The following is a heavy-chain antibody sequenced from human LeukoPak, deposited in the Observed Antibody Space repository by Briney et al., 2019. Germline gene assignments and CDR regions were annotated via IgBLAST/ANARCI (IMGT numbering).Heavy chain of an antibody. D-gene: IGHD3-22*01. CDR3: ARRGAYYDSSGYYFLDYPYYFDY. CDR2: GSTCNGGT. Sequence: IFCKASGHLFTSRGFSWGGQGARQGHQRWGWGSTCNGGTNYGEKLQGRVTMTTDTSTSTAYMELRSLSSDDTAVYYCARRGAYYDSSGYYFLDYPYYFDYWGQGTLVTVSS. J-gene: IGHJ4*02. CDR1: GHLFTSRG. V-gene: IGHV1-18*01.